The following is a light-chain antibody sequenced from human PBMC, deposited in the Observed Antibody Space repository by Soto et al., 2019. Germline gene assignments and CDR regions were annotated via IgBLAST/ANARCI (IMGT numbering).Light chain of an antibody. CDR1: HSIDNY. CDR2: AAS. CDR3: QETYSVPFFT. Sequence: DIQMTQSPSSLSASVGDRITITCRASHSIDNYLSWYQLKPGKAPRLLIYAASNLQRGVPSRFTGSGSGTDFTLTINNLQPDDFAVYYCQETYSVPFFTFGPGTKVDFK. J-gene: IGKJ3*01. V-gene: IGKV1-39*01.